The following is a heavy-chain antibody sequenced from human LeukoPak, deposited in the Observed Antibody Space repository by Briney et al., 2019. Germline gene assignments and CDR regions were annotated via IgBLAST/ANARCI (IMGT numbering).Heavy chain of an antibody. D-gene: IGHD3-22*01. J-gene: IGHJ4*02. CDR2: IYPGDSDT. CDR1: GYSFTNYW. Sequence: GESLKISCKGSGYSFTNYWIAWVRQMPGKGLEWMGIIYPGDSDTRYSPSFQGQVTISADKSISTAYLQWSSLKASDTAMYYCATSREGAPSGLPIYDSSGYPFDFWGQGKLVHVS. V-gene: IGHV5-51*01. CDR3: ATSREGAPSGLPIYDSSGYPFDF.